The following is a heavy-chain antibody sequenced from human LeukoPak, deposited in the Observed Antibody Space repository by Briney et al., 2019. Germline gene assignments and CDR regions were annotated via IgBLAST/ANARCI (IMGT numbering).Heavy chain of an antibody. CDR3: ARGRSSMVRGYYYYYMDV. V-gene: IGHV4-34*01. Sequence: SETLSLTCAVYGGSFSGYSWNWIRQPPGKGLEWIGEINHSGSTNYNPSLKSRVTISVDTSKNQFSLKLSSVTAADTAVYYCARGRSSMVRGYYYYYMDVWGKGTTVTIS. CDR1: GGSFSGYS. CDR2: INHSGST. J-gene: IGHJ6*03. D-gene: IGHD3-10*01.